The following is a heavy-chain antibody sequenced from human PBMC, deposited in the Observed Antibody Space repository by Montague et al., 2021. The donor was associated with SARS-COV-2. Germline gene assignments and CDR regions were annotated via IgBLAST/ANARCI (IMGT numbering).Heavy chain of an antibody. CDR3: AKGTYFYDSSGYYPESHYSYFDGMDV. J-gene: IGHJ6*02. Sequence: SLRLYCAASGFTFDDYVMYWVRQPPGKGLEWVSLISGDGGKTYYADSVKGRFTTSRDNGKNSLYLQMNSLGTEDTALYHCAKGTYFYDSSGYYPESHYSYFDGMDVWGQGTTVTVSS. CDR2: ISGDGGKT. D-gene: IGHD3-22*01. V-gene: IGHV3-43*02. CDR1: GFTFDDYV.